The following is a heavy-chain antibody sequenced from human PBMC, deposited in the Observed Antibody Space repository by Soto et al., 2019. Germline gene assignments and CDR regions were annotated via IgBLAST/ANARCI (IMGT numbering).Heavy chain of an antibody. J-gene: IGHJ5*02. CDR1: GGSFSGYY. CDR3: ARVASLDIVVVPAARALSPRPKNWFAP. D-gene: IGHD2-2*03. V-gene: IGHV4-34*01. Sequence: PSETLSLTCAVYGGSFSGYYWSWIRQPPGKGLEWIGEINHSGSTNYNPSLKSRVTISVDTSKNQFSLKLSSVTAADTAVYYCARVASLDIVVVPAARALSPRPKNWFAPWGQGTLVTVSS. CDR2: INHSGST.